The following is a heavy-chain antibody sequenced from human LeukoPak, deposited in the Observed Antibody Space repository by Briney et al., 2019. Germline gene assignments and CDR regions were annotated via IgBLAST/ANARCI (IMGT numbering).Heavy chain of an antibody. CDR3: AREGGPYRPLDY. V-gene: IGHV4-39*07. CDR2: VNLQGST. J-gene: IGHJ4*02. CDR1: GGSFSSSSYY. Sequence: SETLPLTCTVSGGSFSSSSYYWGWIRQPPGKGLEWIGEVNLQGSTNYNPSLKSRVAISVDKSENHISLKLTSVTAADTAVYYCAREGGPYRPLDYSGQGTLVTVAS.